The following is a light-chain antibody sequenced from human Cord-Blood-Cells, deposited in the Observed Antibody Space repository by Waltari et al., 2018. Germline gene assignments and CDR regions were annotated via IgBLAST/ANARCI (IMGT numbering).Light chain of an antibody. CDR3: QVWDSSSDRLYV. Sequence: VLTQPPSVSVAPGKTARITCGGNNIGSKSVHWYQQKPGQAPVLVIYYDSDRPSGIPERFSGSNSGNTATLTISRVEAGDEADYYCQVWDSSSDRLYVFGTGTKVTVL. CDR1: NIGSKS. J-gene: IGLJ1*01. V-gene: IGLV3-21*04. CDR2: YDS.